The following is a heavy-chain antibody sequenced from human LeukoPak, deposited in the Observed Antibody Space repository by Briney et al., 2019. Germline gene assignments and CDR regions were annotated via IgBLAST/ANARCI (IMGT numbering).Heavy chain of an antibody. Sequence: GGSLRLSCAASGFTFSSYSMNWVRQAPGKGLEWVSSISSSSSYIYYADSVKGRFTISRDNAKNSLYLQMNSLRAEDTAVYYCARGQTMVRGVITGYYYMDVWGKGTTVTVSS. CDR1: GFTFSSYS. D-gene: IGHD3-10*01. CDR3: ARGQTMVRGVITGYYYMDV. J-gene: IGHJ6*03. CDR2: ISSSSSYI. V-gene: IGHV3-21*01.